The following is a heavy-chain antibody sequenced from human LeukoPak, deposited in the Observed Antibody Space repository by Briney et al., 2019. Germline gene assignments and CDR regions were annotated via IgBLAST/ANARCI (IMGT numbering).Heavy chain of an antibody. D-gene: IGHD3-3*01. V-gene: IGHV7-4-1*02. J-gene: IGHJ4*02. Sequence: ASVKVSCKASGYTFTSYGISWVRQAPGQGLEWMGWINTNTGNPTYAQGFTGRFVFSLDTSVSTAYLQISSLKAEDTAVYYCARDWSGYYIDYWGQGTLVTVSS. CDR3: ARDWSGYYIDY. CDR1: GYTFTSYG. CDR2: INTNTGNP.